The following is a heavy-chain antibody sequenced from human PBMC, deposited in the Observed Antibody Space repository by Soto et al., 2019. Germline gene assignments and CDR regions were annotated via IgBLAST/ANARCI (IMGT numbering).Heavy chain of an antibody. CDR1: GFTFSSYA. CDR3: ARGGFLEWLLLVAFDI. J-gene: IGHJ3*02. V-gene: IGHV3-23*01. CDR2: ISASGGST. Sequence: GGSLRLSCAASGFTFSSYAMSWVRQAPGKGLEWVSVISASGGSTYYADSVKGRFTISRDNSKNTLYLQMNSLRAEDTAVYYCARGGFLEWLLLVAFDIWGQGTMVTVSS. D-gene: IGHD3-3*01.